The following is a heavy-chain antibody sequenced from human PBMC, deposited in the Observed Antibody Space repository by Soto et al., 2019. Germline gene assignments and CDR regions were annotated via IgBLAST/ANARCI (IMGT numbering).Heavy chain of an antibody. V-gene: IGHV4-39*01. J-gene: IGHJ4*02. CDR1: GGSVSYNSYY. CDR2: IFYTGTT. D-gene: IGHD2-21*01. CDR3: ARLVVVAPVANV. Sequence: SETLSLTCSVSGGSVSYNSYYWGWIRQPPGKGLEWVGGIFYTGTTYYNPSLKDRLSISVDTSKNSFSLNLTSVTAADTAVYFCARLVVVAPVANVWGQGALVTVSS.